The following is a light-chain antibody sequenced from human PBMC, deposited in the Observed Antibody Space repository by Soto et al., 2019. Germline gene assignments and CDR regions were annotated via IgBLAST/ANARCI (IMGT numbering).Light chain of an antibody. CDR3: QQRNIWPPVT. J-gene: IGKJ5*01. V-gene: IGKV3-11*01. CDR2: GAF. Sequence: EIVLTQSPATLSLSPGERATLSCRASPSVTNFLAWYQQKPGQAPRLLIYGAFNRATGIPARFSGSGSGTHFTLTISSLEPEDFAVYYCQQRNIWPPVTVGQGTRLDI. CDR1: PSVTNF.